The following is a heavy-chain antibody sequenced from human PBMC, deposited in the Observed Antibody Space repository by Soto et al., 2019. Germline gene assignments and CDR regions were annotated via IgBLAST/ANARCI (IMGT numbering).Heavy chain of an antibody. D-gene: IGHD1-26*01. CDR2: IYSSGST. Sequence: GGSLRLSCAASGFTVSSHYMSWVRQAPGKGLEWVSVIYSSGSTYYADSVKGRFTISRDNSKNTLYLQMNSLRAEDTAVYYCARELGEASCDSRFDYWGQGTLVTVSS. J-gene: IGHJ4*02. CDR1: GFTVSSHY. CDR3: ARELGEASCDSRFDY. V-gene: IGHV3-66*01.